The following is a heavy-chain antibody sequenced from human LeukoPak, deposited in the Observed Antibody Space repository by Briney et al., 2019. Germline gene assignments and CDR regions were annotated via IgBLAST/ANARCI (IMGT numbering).Heavy chain of an antibody. CDR1: GFTFSSYA. D-gene: IGHD3-22*01. Sequence: PGGSLRLSCAASGFTFSSYAMHWVRQAPGKWLEWVAVISYDGSNKYYADSVKGRFTISRYNSKNTLYLQMNSLRAEDTAVYYCARVGGYYDSSGYYYPIDYWGQGTLVTVSS. V-gene: IGHV3-30*04. J-gene: IGHJ4*02. CDR2: ISYDGSNK. CDR3: ARVGGYYDSSGYYYPIDY.